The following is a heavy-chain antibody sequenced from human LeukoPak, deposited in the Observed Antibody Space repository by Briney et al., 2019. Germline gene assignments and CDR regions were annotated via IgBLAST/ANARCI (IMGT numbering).Heavy chain of an antibody. J-gene: IGHJ5*02. CDR2: INHSGST. CDR1: GGSFSGYY. CDR3: ARPRGIAAAGTRRGSYSWFDP. D-gene: IGHD6-13*01. V-gene: IGHV4-34*01. Sequence: PSETLSLTCAVYGGSFSGYYWSWVRQPPGKGLEWIGEINHSGSTNYNPSLKSRVTISVDTSKNQFSLKLSSVTAADTAVYYCARPRGIAAAGTRRGSYSWFDPWGQGTLVTVSS.